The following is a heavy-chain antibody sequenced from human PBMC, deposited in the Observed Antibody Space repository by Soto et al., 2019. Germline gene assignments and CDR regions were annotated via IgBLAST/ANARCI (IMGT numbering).Heavy chain of an antibody. CDR2: IIPIFGTA. Sequence: SVKVSCKASGGTFSSYAISWVRQAPGQGLEWMGGIIPIFGTANYAQKFQGRVTITADESTSTAYMELSSLRSEDTAVYYCAGKEHDYGSATLWYYGRDFWGQGTTGTVSS. J-gene: IGHJ6*02. V-gene: IGHV1-69*13. CDR3: AGKEHDYGSATLWYYGRDF. D-gene: IGHD3-10*01. CDR1: GGTFSSYA.